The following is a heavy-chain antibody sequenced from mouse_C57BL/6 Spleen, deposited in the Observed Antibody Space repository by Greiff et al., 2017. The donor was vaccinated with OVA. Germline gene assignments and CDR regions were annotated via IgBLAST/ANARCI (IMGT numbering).Heavy chain of an antibody. V-gene: IGHV6-6*01. D-gene: IGHD1-1*01. J-gene: IGHJ3*01. CDR3: TNPYYYGSSYEFAY. Sequence: EVKVEASGGGLVQPGGSMKLSCAASGFTFSDAWMDWVRQSPEKGLEWVAEIRNKANNHATYYAESVKGRFTISRDDSKSSVYLQMNSLRAEETGSYYCTNPYYYGSSYEFAYWGQGTLVTVSA. CDR2: IRNKANNHAT. CDR1: GFTFSDAW.